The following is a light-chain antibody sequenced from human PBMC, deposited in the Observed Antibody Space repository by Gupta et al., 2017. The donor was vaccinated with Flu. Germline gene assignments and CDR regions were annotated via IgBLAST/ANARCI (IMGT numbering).Light chain of an antibody. CDR2: GDN. V-gene: IGLV1-44*01. J-gene: IGLJ1*01. CDR1: TSNIGSNT. CDR3: AAWDDSLNGYV. Sequence: QSVLTQPPSASGTPGQTVTISCSGGTSNIGSNTVSWYQQLPGTAPKLLIYGDNHRPSGVPDRFSGSKSGSSASLAISGLQSEVEADYYCAAWDDSLNGYVFGTGTKVTVL.